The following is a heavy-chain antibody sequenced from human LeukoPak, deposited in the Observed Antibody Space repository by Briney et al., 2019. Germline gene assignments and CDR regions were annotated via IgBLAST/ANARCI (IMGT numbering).Heavy chain of an antibody. Sequence: GGSLRLSCAVSGFTFSRYWMTWVRQAPGKGLEWVSYISSSSSYTNYADSVKGRFTISRDNAKNSLYLQMNSLRAEDTAVYYCARVLGGLYYDFWSFDYWGQGTLVTVSS. V-gene: IGHV3-21*05. CDR2: ISSSSSYT. CDR1: GFTFSRYW. J-gene: IGHJ4*02. CDR3: ARVLGGLYYDFWSFDY. D-gene: IGHD3-3*01.